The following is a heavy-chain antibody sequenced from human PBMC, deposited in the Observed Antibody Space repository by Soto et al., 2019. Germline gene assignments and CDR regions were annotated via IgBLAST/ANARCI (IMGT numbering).Heavy chain of an antibody. CDR2: TYYRSKWYN. D-gene: IGHD6-13*01. CDR3: AREPPRRIAAAGTWRHLEI. J-gene: IGHJ3*02. Sequence: SQTLSLTCAISGDSVSSNSAAWNWIRQSPSRGLEWLGRTYYRSKWYNDYAVSVKSRITINPDTSKNQFSLQLNSVTPEDTAVYYCAREPPRRIAAAGTWRHLEICGQGTMVTVSS. V-gene: IGHV6-1*01. CDR1: GDSVSSNSAA.